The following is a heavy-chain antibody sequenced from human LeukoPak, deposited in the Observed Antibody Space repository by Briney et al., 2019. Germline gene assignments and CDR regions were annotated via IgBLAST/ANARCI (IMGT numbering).Heavy chain of an antibody. CDR3: ARDSGCSGGSCFLYYYYGMDV. CDR1: GGSIRSYY. Sequence: PSETLSLTCTVSGGSIRSYYWSWIRQPPGKGLEWTGYIYYTGTTNYNPSLKSRVTISVDTSKNQFSLKLSSVAAADTAVYYCARDSGCSGGSCFLYYYYGMDVWGQGTTVTVSS. J-gene: IGHJ6*02. D-gene: IGHD2-15*01. V-gene: IGHV4-59*01. CDR2: IYYTGTT.